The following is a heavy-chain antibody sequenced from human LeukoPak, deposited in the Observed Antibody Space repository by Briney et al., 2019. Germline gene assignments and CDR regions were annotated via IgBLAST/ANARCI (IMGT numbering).Heavy chain of an antibody. CDR3: ASGTGSADSSSSSRPHPRSIDY. Sequence: SETLSLTCAVYGGSFSGYYWSWIRQPPGKGLEWIGEINHSGSTNYNPSLKSRVTISVDTSKNQFSLKLSSVTAADTAVYYCASGTGSADSSSSSRPHPRSIDYWGQGTLVTVSS. CDR1: GGSFSGYY. D-gene: IGHD6-6*01. V-gene: IGHV4-34*01. J-gene: IGHJ4*02. CDR2: INHSGST.